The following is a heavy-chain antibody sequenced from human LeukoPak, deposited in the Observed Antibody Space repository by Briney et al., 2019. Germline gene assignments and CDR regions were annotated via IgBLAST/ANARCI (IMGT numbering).Heavy chain of an antibody. CDR3: ARGGLGSWTFDS. V-gene: IGHV3-48*04. J-gene: IGHJ4*02. Sequence: GGSLRLSCAASGFIFSTYSMNWVRQAPGKGLEWLSYISSSGSTIHYTDSVKGRFTISRDNAKYSLDLQMDSLRAEDTALYYCARGGLGSWTFDSWGQGTLVTVYS. D-gene: IGHD1-26*01. CDR1: GFIFSTYS. CDR2: ISSSGSTI.